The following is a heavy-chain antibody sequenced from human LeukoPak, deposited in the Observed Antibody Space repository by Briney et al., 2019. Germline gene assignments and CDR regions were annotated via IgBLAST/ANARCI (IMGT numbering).Heavy chain of an antibody. D-gene: IGHD2-15*01. V-gene: IGHV4-59*12. Sequence: SETLSLPCTVSGGYISSYYWSWIRQPPGKGLEWIGYIYYSGSNNYNPSLKSRVTISMDTSKNQFSLKMSSVTVEDTAVYYCAGGLTRWYHTLDGFDVWGQGTRVTVSS. CDR3: AGGLTRWYHTLDGFDV. CDR1: GGYISSYY. CDR2: IYYSGSN. J-gene: IGHJ3*01.